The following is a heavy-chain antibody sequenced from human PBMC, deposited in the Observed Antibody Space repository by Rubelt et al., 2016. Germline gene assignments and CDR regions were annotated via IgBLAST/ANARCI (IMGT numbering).Heavy chain of an antibody. J-gene: IGHJ4*02. CDR2: ISWNSGSI. V-gene: IGHV3-9*01. Sequence: VSGISWNSGSIGYADSVKGRFTISRDNAKNSLYLQMNSLRAEDTAVYYCAREHPGLTGFFYWGQGTLVTVSS. D-gene: IGHD3-9*01. CDR3: AREHPGLTGFFY.